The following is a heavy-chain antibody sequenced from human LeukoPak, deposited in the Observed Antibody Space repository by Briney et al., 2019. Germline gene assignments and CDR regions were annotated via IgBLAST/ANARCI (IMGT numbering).Heavy chain of an antibody. CDR1: GYTFTGYY. Sequence: GASVKVSCKASGYTFTGYYMHWVRQAPGQGLEWMGWINPNSGCTNYAQKFQGRVTMPRDTSISTAYMELSRMRSDDTAVYYCARDLLVYIAAGYWGQGTLVTVSS. CDR2: INPNSGCT. D-gene: IGHD6-6*01. J-gene: IGHJ4*02. V-gene: IGHV1-2*02. CDR3: ARDLLVYIAAGY.